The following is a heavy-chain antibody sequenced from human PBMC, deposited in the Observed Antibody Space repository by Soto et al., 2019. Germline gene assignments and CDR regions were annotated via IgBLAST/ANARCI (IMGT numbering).Heavy chain of an antibody. Sequence: SETLSLTCTVSGGSISSGGYYWSWIRQHPGKGLEWIGYIYYSGSTYYNPSLKSRVTISVDTSKNQFSLKLSSVTAADTAVYYCARSGDSSGYFDYWGQGTLVTVSS. CDR2: IYYSGST. CDR1: GGSISSGGYY. V-gene: IGHV4-31*03. CDR3: ARSGDSSGYFDY. J-gene: IGHJ4*02. D-gene: IGHD3-22*01.